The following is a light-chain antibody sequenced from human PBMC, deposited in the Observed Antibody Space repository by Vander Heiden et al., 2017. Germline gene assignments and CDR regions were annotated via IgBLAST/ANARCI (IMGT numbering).Light chain of an antibody. J-gene: IGKJ3*01. Sequence: DIVMTQSPLSLPVTPGAPASISCRSSQSLLHSNGYNYLDWYLQKPGQSPQLLIYLGSNRAAGVPDRFSGSGSGTEFTLKISRVEAEDVGVYYCMQALQTPLFTFGPGTKVDIK. CDR3: MQALQTPLFT. CDR2: LGS. V-gene: IGKV2-28*01. CDR1: QSLLHSNGYNY.